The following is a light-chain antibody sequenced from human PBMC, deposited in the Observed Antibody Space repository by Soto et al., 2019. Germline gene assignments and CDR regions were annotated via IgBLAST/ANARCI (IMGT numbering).Light chain of an antibody. CDR3: SSYTSSSTLV. V-gene: IGLV2-14*01. Sequence: QSALAQPASVSGSPGQSIAISCTGTSSDVGGYNYVCWYQQHPGKAPKLMIYDVNIRLSGVSDRFSGSKSGNTASLTISGLQAQDEADYYCSSYTSSSTLVFGTGTKVTVL. J-gene: IGLJ1*01. CDR1: SSDVGGYNY. CDR2: DVN.